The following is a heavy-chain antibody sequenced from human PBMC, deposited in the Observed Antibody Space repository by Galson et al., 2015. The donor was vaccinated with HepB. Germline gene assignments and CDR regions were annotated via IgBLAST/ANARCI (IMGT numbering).Heavy chain of an antibody. J-gene: IGHJ2*01. V-gene: IGHV3-23*01. Sequence: SLRLSCAPSGFTFSSYAMRWVRQAPGKGLEWVSTISGSGGSTYYADSVKGRFTISRDNSKNTLYLQMTSLRAEDTAVYYWAKEGYCSSTSCYTAWYFDLWSRGTLVTVSS. CDR2: ISGSGGST. D-gene: IGHD2-2*02. CDR1: GFTFSSYA. CDR3: AKEGYCSSTSCYTAWYFDL.